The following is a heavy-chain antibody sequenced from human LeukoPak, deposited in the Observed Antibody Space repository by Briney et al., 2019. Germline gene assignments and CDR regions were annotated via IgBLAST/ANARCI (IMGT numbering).Heavy chain of an antibody. CDR1: GYSLTSYW. V-gene: IGHV5-10-1*01. Sequence: GESLKISCKGSGYSLTSYWISWARQMPGKGLEWMGIIDPSDSYTSYSPSFQGHVTISEDKSLTTAYLQWSSLKASDTAMYYCARRGYCSGSGCYDYWGQGTLVTVSS. CDR2: IDPSDSYT. J-gene: IGHJ4*02. D-gene: IGHD2-15*01. CDR3: ARRGYCSGSGCYDY.